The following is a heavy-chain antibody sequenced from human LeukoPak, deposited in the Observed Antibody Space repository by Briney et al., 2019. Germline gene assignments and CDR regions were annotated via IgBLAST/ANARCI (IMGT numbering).Heavy chain of an antibody. CDR1: GFTFSSYA. D-gene: IGHD4-17*01. Sequence: GSLRLSCAASGFTFSSYAMSWVRQAPGKGLEWVSTISGSGGSTYYADSVKGRFTISRDNSKNTLYLQMNSLRAEDTAIYYCAKSPAVTVTAFDIWGQGTMVTVSS. J-gene: IGHJ3*02. V-gene: IGHV3-23*01. CDR2: ISGSGGST. CDR3: AKSPAVTVTAFDI.